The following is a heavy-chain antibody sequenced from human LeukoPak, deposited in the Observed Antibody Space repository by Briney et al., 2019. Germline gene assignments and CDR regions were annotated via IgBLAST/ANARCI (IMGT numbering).Heavy chain of an antibody. D-gene: IGHD6-6*01. J-gene: IGHJ5*02. Sequence: PSETLSLTCTVSGGSISNYYWSWIRQPAGKGLEWIGRIYARGITNYNPSLKSRVTMSVDTSKNQFSLKLSSVTAADTAVYYCARGRMIAARRGRGWFDPWGQGTLVTVSS. V-gene: IGHV4-4*07. CDR2: IYARGIT. CDR1: GGSISNYY. CDR3: ARGRMIAARRGRGWFDP.